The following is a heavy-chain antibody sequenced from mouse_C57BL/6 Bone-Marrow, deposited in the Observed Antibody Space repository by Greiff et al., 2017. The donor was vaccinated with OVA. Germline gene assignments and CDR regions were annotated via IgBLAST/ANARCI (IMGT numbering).Heavy chain of an antibody. CDR3: TTSRIYDGYYRFAY. D-gene: IGHD2-3*01. Sequence: EVQLQQSGAELVRPGASVKLSCTASGFNIKDDYMHWVKQRPEQGLAWIGWIDPENGDTEYASKFQGKATITADTSSNTAYLQLSSLTSEDTAVYYCTTSRIYDGYYRFAYWGQGTLVTVSA. CDR1: GFNIKDDY. V-gene: IGHV14-4*01. CDR2: IDPENGDT. J-gene: IGHJ3*01.